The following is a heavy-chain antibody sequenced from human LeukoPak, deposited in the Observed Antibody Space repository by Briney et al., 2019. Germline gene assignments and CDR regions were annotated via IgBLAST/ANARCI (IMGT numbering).Heavy chain of an antibody. CDR3: AKESRGAFDI. Sequence: GGSLRLSCAASGFTFSNYAMSWVRQAPGKGREWVSVISGSGDNTYYADSVKGRFTISRDNSKNTLFLQMNSLRAEDTAVYYCAKESRGAFDIWGQGTMVTVSS. V-gene: IGHV3-23*01. J-gene: IGHJ3*02. CDR2: ISGSGDNT. CDR1: GFTFSNYA.